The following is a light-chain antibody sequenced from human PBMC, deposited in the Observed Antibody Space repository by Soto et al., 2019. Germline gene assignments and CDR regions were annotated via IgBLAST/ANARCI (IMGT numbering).Light chain of an antibody. Sequence: EIVMTHSPATLSVSPCERATLSFRASQSMSSNLAWYQQRPGQAPRLLIYDTSIRAAGVPARFSGSRSGAEFTLTISSLQSEDFAVYYCQHYVTWPLTFGGGTKVDIK. J-gene: IGKJ4*01. CDR1: QSMSSN. CDR3: QHYVTWPLT. CDR2: DTS. V-gene: IGKV3-15*01.